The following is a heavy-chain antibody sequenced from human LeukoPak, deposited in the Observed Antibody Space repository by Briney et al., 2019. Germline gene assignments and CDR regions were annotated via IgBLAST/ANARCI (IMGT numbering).Heavy chain of an antibody. CDR2: IKQDGSEK. CDR1: GFTFSSYL. D-gene: IGHD3-22*01. CDR3: ARHYYDRSGYYPYYYYYMDV. Sequence: GGSLRLSCAASGFTFSSYLMSWVRQAPGKGLEWVANIKQDGSEKYYVDSVKGRFTISRDNAKNSLYLQMNSLRAEDTAVYYCARHYYDRSGYYPYYYYYMDVWGKGTTVTVSS. J-gene: IGHJ6*03. V-gene: IGHV3-7*01.